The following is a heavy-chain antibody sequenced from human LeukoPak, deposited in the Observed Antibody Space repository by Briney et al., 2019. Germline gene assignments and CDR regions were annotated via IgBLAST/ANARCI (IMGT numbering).Heavy chain of an antibody. V-gene: IGHV4-34*01. J-gene: IGHJ3*02. Sequence: PSETLSLTCAVYGGSFSGYYWSWIRQPPGKGLEWSGEINHSGSTNYNPSLKSRVTISVDTSKNQFSLKLSSVTAADTAVYYCASMVVAATDSANHDAFDIWGQGTMVTVSS. CDR3: ASMVVAATDSANHDAFDI. CDR2: INHSGST. D-gene: IGHD2-15*01. CDR1: GGSFSGYY.